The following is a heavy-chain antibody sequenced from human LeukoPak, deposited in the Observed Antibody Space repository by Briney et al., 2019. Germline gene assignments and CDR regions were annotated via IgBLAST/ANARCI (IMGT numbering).Heavy chain of an antibody. J-gene: IGHJ5*02. CDR1: GFTFSSYS. V-gene: IGHV3-21*01. CDR2: ISSSSSYI. D-gene: IGHD3-22*01. CDR3: TRERKVVWSASMNWFDP. Sequence: GGSLRLSCAASGFTFSSYSMNWVRQAPGKGLEWVSSISSSSSYIYYADSVKGRFTISRDNAKNSLYLQMNSLRADDTAVCYCTRERKVVWSASMNWFDPWGQGTLVTVSS.